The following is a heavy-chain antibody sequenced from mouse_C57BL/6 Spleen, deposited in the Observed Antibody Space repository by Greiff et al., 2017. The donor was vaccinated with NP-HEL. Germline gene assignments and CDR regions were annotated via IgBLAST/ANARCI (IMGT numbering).Heavy chain of an antibody. CDR2: ISDGGSYT. Sequence: EVHLVESGGGLVKPGGSLKLSCAASGFTFSSYAMSWVRQTPEKRLEWVATISDGGSYTYYPDNVKGRFTISRDNAKNTLYLQMSHLKSEDTAMYYCASGDGYYGGFAYWGQGTLVTVSA. J-gene: IGHJ3*01. CDR1: GFTFSSYA. CDR3: ASGDGYYGGFAY. D-gene: IGHD2-3*01. V-gene: IGHV5-4*01.